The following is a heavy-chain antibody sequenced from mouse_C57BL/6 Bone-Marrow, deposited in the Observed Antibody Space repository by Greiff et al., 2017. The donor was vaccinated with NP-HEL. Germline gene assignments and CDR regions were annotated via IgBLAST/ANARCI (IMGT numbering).Heavy chain of an antibody. CDR2: IDPSDSET. CDR3: ARGITGSWFAY. J-gene: IGHJ3*01. Sequence: VQLQQPGAELVRPGSSVKLSCKASGYTFTSYWMHWVKQRPIQGLEWIGNIDPSDSETHYNQKFKDKATLTVDKSSSTAYMQLSSLTSEDSAVYYCARGITGSWFAYWGQGTLVTVSA. CDR1: GYTFTSYW. D-gene: IGHD1-1*01. V-gene: IGHV1-52*01.